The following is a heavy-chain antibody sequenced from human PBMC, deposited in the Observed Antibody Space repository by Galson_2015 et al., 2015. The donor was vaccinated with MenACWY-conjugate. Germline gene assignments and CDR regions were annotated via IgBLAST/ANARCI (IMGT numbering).Heavy chain of an antibody. Sequence: CAISGDSVSSRSAVWNWIRQSPSRGLEWLGRTYFRSKWHNDYAASVRSRIIISPDTSKNQFSLQLNSVTPEDTAVYYCVRGGRTRRGNYGDDVYPMDVWGQGTTVTVSS. J-gene: IGHJ6*02. CDR2: TYFRSKWHN. CDR1: GDSVSSRSAV. V-gene: IGHV6-1*01. D-gene: IGHD4/OR15-4a*01. CDR3: VRGGRTRRGNYGDDVYPMDV.